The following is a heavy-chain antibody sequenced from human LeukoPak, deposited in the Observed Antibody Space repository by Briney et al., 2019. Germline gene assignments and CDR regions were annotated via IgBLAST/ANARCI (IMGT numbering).Heavy chain of an antibody. CDR3: AREGFTGSHENYYYYYYMDV. D-gene: IGHD3-16*01. J-gene: IGHJ6*03. V-gene: IGHV4-59*01. CDR1: GGSISSYY. Sequence: SETLSLTCTASGGSISSYYWSWIRQPPGKGLEWIGYIYYSGSTNYNPSLKSRVTISVDTSKNQFSLKLSSVTAADTAVYYCAREGFTGSHENYYYYYYMDVWGEGTTVTVSS. CDR2: IYYSGST.